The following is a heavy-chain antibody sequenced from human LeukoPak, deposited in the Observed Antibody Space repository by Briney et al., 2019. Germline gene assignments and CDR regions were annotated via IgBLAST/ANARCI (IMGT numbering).Heavy chain of an antibody. V-gene: IGHV1-46*01. CDR2: INPTTSDT. J-gene: IGHJ4*02. CDR3: ARAYDYYDSSGYYPLYYFDY. Sequence: ASVKVSCKASGYTFTNYYMHWVRQAPGQGLEWLGIINPTTSDTTYAQKFQGRVTMTRDTSTSTVYMELSSLRSEDTAVYYCARAYDYYDSSGYYPLYYFDYWGQGTLVTVSS. CDR1: GYTFTNYY. D-gene: IGHD3-22*01.